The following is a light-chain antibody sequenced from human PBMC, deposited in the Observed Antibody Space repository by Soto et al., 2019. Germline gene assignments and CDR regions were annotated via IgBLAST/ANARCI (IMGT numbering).Light chain of an antibody. CDR1: SSDVGGYNY. V-gene: IGLV2-14*01. J-gene: IGLJ1*01. CDR2: DVS. Sequence: QAVVTQPASVSGSPGQSITISCTGTSSDVGGYNYVSWYQQHPGKAPKLMIYDVSNRPSGVSNRFSGSKSGNTASLTISGLQAEDEADYYCSSYTSSSTLLYIFGTGTKVTVL. CDR3: SSYTSSSTLLYI.